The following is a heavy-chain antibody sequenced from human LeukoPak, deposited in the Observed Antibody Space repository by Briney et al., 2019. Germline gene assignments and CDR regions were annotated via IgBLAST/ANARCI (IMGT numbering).Heavy chain of an antibody. V-gene: IGHV1-2*02. CDR2: INPNSGGT. J-gene: IGHJ5*02. CDR3: AREGVPAADTNWFDP. CDR1: GYTFTGYY. Sequence: GASVKVSCRASGYTFTGYYMHWVRQAPGQGLEWMGWINPNSGGTNYAQKFQGRVTMTRDTSISTAYMELSRLRSDDTAVYYCAREGVPAADTNWFDPWGQGTLVTVSS. D-gene: IGHD2-2*01.